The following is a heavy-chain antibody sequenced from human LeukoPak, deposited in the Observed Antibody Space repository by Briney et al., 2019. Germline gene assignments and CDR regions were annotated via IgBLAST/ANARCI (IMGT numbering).Heavy chain of an antibody. CDR2: ISAYNGNT. CDR3: ARTDEYSGRPEADY. CDR1: GYTFTSYG. D-gene: IGHD1-26*01. V-gene: IGHV1-18*01. Sequence: GASVTVSCKASGYTFTSYGISWVRQAPGQGLEWMGWISAYNGNTNYAQKLQGRVTMTTDTSTSTAYMELRSLRSDDTAVYYCARTDEYSGRPEADYWGQGTLVTVSS. J-gene: IGHJ4*02.